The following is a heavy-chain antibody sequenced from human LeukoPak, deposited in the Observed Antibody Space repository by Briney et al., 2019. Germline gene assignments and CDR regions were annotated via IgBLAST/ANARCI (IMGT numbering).Heavy chain of an antibody. D-gene: IGHD3-10*01. Sequence: GGSLRLSCAASGFTFSSYSMTWVRQAPGKGLEWVANINQDGSEKYFVDSVKGRFTISRDNAKNSLYLQMDSLRVEDTAVYYCARVAKYYYGSETYYFFEHWGQGTPVTASS. V-gene: IGHV3-7*01. CDR2: INQDGSEK. CDR1: GFTFSSYS. J-gene: IGHJ4*02. CDR3: ARVAKYYYGSETYYFFEH.